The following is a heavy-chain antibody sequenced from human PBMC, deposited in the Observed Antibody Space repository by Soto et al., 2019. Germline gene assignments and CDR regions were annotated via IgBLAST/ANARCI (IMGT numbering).Heavy chain of an antibody. D-gene: IGHD3-3*01. CDR1: GFTFSNAW. Sequence: PGGSLRLSCAASGFTFSNAWMSWVRQAPGKGLEWVGRIKSKTDGGTTDYATPVKGRFTISRDDSKNTLYLQMNSLKTEDTAVYYCVVGDFWSGYFDYWGQGTLVTVSS. CDR3: VVGDFWSGYFDY. J-gene: IGHJ4*02. V-gene: IGHV3-15*01. CDR2: IKSKTDGGTT.